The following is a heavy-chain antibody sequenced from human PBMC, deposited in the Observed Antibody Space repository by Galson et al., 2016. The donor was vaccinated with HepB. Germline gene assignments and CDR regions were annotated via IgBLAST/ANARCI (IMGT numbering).Heavy chain of an antibody. V-gene: IGHV4-39*01. CDR3: ARRRGYSYGGPFDY. J-gene: IGHJ4*02. CDR1: GDSVSSRASY. Sequence: SETLSLTCAVSGDSVSSRASYWAWIRQPPGKGLEWVGSVYVSGSTFYNPSLEGRLAMSVDTSRNEFSLKVTSVTAADTAVYYCARRRGYSYGGPFDYWGQGAQVTVSS. D-gene: IGHD5-18*01. CDR2: VYVSGST.